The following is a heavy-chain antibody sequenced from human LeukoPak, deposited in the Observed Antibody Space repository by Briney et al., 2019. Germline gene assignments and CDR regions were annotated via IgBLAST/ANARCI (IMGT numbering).Heavy chain of an antibody. J-gene: IGHJ6*03. V-gene: IGHV1-69*05. Sequence: SVKVSCKASGDSFSSHAVGWVRQAPGQGLEWLGGTIPLFGTTRYAQKFQGRVTITTDESTRTAYMDLSSLTSEDTAVYYCARGSWDDVGYYYYYYMDVWGKGSTVTVSS. CDR1: GDSFSSHA. D-gene: IGHD1-1*01. CDR3: ARGSWDDVGYYYYYYMDV. CDR2: TIPLFGTT.